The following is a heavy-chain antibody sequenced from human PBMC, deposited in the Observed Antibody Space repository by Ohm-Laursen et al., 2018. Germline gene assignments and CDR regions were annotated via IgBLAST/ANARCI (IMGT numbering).Heavy chain of an antibody. CDR3: ARAAYDFWSGYYLYYFDY. J-gene: IGHJ4*02. CDR2: IYYSGST. V-gene: IGHV4-31*03. Sequence: TLSLTCTVSGGSISSGGYYWSWIRQHPGKGLEWIGYIYYSGSTYYNPSLKSRVTISVDTSKNQFSLKLSSVTAADTAVYYCARAAYDFWSGYYLYYFDYWGQGTLVTVSS. CDR1: GGSISSGGYY. D-gene: IGHD3-3*01.